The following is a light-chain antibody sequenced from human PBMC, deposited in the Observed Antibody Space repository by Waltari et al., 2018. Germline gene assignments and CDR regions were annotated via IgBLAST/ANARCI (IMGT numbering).Light chain of an antibody. CDR2: DVY. J-gene: IGLJ2*01. CDR1: SSDIGAHNF. Sequence: QSALTQPASMSGSPGQSITISCTGTSSDIGAHNFVSWYQQHPGKAPKLKIYDVYKLPPGVFNRFSGSKSGYTASLTISGLQTEDEAVYYCGSHTDIRPMIFGGRTKVTVL. V-gene: IGLV2-14*03. CDR3: GSHTDIRPMI.